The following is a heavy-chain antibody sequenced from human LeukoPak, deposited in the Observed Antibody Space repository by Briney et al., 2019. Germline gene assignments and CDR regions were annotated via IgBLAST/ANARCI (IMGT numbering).Heavy chain of an antibody. CDR1: GGTFSSYA. J-gene: IGHJ6*02. CDR3: ASTFITMVRGVISNYYYYGMDV. V-gene: IGHV1-69*04. D-gene: IGHD3-10*01. CDR2: IIPILGIA. Sequence: SVKVSCKASGGTFSSYAISWVRQAPGQGLEWMGRIIPILGIANYAQKFQGRVTITADKSTSTAYMELSSLRSEDTAVYYCASTFITMVRGVISNYYYYGMDVWGQGTTVTVSS.